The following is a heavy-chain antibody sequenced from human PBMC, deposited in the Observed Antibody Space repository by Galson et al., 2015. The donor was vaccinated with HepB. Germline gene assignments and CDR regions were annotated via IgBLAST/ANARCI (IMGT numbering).Heavy chain of an antibody. CDR1: GGTFSSYA. J-gene: IGHJ3*02. CDR3: ARVKGPLAYCGGDCYSSAFDI. V-gene: IGHV1-69*04. D-gene: IGHD2-21*02. CDR2: IIPILGIA. Sequence: SVKVSCKASGGTFSSYAISWVRQAPGQGLEWMGRIIPILGIANYAQKFQGRVTITADKSTSTAYMELSSLRSEDTAVYYCARVKGPLAYCGGDCYSSAFDIWGQGTMVTVSS.